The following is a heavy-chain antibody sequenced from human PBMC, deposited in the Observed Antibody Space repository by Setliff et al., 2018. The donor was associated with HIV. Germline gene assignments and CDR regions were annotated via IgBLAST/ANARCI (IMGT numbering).Heavy chain of an antibody. V-gene: IGHV4-31*03. D-gene: IGHD3-3*01. J-gene: IGHJ3*02. CDR3: ARVPRITTLRNAFDI. CDR1: GGSISGGGYY. CDR2: IYYIGNT. Sequence: PSETLSLTCTVSGGSISGGGYYWSWIRQHPGKGLDWIGNIYYIGNTDYNPSLKSRVTISIDTSKNQFSLKLSSVTAEDTAIYYCARVPRITTLRNAFDIWGQGTMVTVSS.